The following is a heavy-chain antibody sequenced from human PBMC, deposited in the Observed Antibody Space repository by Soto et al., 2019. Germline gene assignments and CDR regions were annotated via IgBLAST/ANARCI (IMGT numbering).Heavy chain of an antibody. J-gene: IGHJ4*02. CDR1: GFTLRTSG. CDR2: ISHDGSNQ. D-gene: IGHD6-25*01. CDR3: AKDSSAAFDY. V-gene: IGHV3-30*18. Sequence: QVQLVESGGGAVQPGGSLRLSCVASGFTLRTSGMHWVRQAPSKGLEWVAVISHDGSNQFYAESVKGRFTISRDNSKNMLYLQMNSLRADDSAVYFCAKDSSAAFDYWGQGTVVTVPS.